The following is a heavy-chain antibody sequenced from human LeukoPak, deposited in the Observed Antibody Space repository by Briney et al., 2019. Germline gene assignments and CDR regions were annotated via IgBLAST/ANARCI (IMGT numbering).Heavy chain of an antibody. J-gene: IGHJ6*02. V-gene: IGHV1-18*01. CDR2: ISAYNGNT. D-gene: IGHD3-10*01. Sequence: ASVTVSCKASGYTFTSYGISWVRQAPGQGLEWMGWISAYNGNTNYAQKLQGRVTMTTDTSTSTAYMELRSLRSDDTAVYYCARDLSVWFGELLFPFYYYYYGMDVWGQGTTVTVSS. CDR1: GYTFTSYG. CDR3: ARDLSVWFGELLFPFYYYYYGMDV.